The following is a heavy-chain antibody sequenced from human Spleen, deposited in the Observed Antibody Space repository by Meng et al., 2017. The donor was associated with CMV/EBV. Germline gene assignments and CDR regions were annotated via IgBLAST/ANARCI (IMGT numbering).Heavy chain of an antibody. D-gene: IGHD6-13*01. CDR3: AKDGGPAAGTFDY. Sequence: GESLKISCAGSGFTFSNYAMAWVRQAPGKGLECVSVIYSGDVMYYADSVKGRFTISRDTVENTLSLQMDSLRPEDTAVYYCAKDGGPAAGTFDYWGQGTLVTVSS. CDR1: GFTFSNYA. V-gene: IGHV3-23*03. J-gene: IGHJ4*02. CDR2: IYSGDVM.